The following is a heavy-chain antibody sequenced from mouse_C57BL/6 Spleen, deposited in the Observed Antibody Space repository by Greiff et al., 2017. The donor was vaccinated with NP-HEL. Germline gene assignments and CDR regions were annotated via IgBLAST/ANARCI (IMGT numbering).Heavy chain of an antibody. CDR1: GFTFSSYA. CDR2: ISSGGDYI. Sequence: VQLKESGEGLVKPGGSLKLSCAASGFTFSSYAMSWVRQTPEKRLEWVAYISSGGDYIYYADTVKGRFTISRDNARNTLYLQMSSLKSEDTAMYYCTRYASPYAMDYWGQGTSVTVSS. J-gene: IGHJ4*01. D-gene: IGHD6-1*01. V-gene: IGHV5-9-1*02. CDR3: TRYASPYAMDY.